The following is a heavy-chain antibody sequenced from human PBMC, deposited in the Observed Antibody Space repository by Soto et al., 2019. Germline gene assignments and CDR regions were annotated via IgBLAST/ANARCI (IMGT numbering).Heavy chain of an antibody. V-gene: IGHV1-18*01. J-gene: IGHJ4*02. CDR1: GYTFSSYF. Sequence: QVQLVQSGAEVKKPGASVKVSCKASGYTFSSYFISWVRQAPGQGLEWMGWISAYNGNTNNAQNLQGRVTVTTDTTTSTADMELRSLRSDDTAVYFCARDLLPVGYWGQGILGTLSS. CDR3: ARDLLPVGY. CDR2: ISAYNGNT.